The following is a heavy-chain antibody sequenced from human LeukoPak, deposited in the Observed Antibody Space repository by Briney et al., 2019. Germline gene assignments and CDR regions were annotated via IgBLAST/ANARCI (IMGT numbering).Heavy chain of an antibody. Sequence: SGPTLVNPTQTLTLTCTFSGFSLSTSGAGVHWIRQRPGNALEWLALIYWDDGKRYSPSLKSRLTITKDTSKNQVVLTMTNMDPVDTATYYCAHRLLQAAGSETFDYWGQGTLVTVSS. CDR3: AHRLLQAAGSETFDY. J-gene: IGHJ4*02. V-gene: IGHV2-5*02. CDR2: IYWDDGK. CDR1: GFSLSTSGAG. D-gene: IGHD6-13*01.